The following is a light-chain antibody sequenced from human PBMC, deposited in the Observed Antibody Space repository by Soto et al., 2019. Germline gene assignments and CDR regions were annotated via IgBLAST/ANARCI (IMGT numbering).Light chain of an antibody. CDR3: QQYDNLPLT. CDR1: QDIRYY. V-gene: IGKV1-33*01. Sequence: DLQMTQSPSSLSASVGDRVTITCQASQDIRYYLDWYQQKPGKAPKLLIYDASNLETGVPSRFSGSGSGTDFTFTISSLQPEDIATYYCQQYDNLPLTFGGGTKVEI. J-gene: IGKJ4*01. CDR2: DAS.